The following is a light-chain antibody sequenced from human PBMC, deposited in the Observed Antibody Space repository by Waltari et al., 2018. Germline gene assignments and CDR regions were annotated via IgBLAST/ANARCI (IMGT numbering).Light chain of an antibody. CDR3: QTWGTVI. CDR2: LNSDGSH. J-gene: IGLJ2*01. V-gene: IGLV4-69*01. Sequence: QLVLTQSPSASASLGASVKLTCTLSSGHSSYGIAWHQQQPEKGPRFLMKLNSDGSHTKGDGIPDPFAGSSAGAERYLTISSLQSEDEADYYCQTWGTVIFGGGTKVTVL. CDR1: SGHSSYG.